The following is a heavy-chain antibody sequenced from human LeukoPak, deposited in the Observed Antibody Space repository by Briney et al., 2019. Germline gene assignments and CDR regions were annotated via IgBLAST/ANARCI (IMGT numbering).Heavy chain of an antibody. CDR3: ATDWDCSGGSCYSP. CDR2: IYSSGST. Sequence: SETLSLTCTVSGGSISTYYWSWIRQPPGKGLEWIGYIYSSGSTNYNPSLRSRVTISIDTSMNQFSLKLSSVTAADTAVYYCATDWDCSGGSCYSPWGQGTLVTVSS. CDR1: GGSISTYY. V-gene: IGHV4-59*01. D-gene: IGHD2-15*01. J-gene: IGHJ5*02.